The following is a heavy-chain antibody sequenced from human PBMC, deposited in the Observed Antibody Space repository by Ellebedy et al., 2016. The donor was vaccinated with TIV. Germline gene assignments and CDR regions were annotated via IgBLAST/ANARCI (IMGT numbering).Heavy chain of an antibody. D-gene: IGHD5-12*01. CDR2: ISWNSAAL. CDR3: VKDNGYDSSFFDY. CDR1: GFSFDDYA. Sequence: PGGSLRLSCAASGFSFDDYAMHWVRQPPGKGLEWVSHISWNSAALGYADSVKGRFTISRDNARNSLYLQMNNLRPEDTAFYYCVKDNGYDSSFFDYWGQGTLVSVSS. V-gene: IGHV3-9*01. J-gene: IGHJ4*03.